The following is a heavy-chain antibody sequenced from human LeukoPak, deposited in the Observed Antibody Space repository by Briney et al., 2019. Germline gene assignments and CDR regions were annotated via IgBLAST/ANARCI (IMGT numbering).Heavy chain of an antibody. V-gene: IGHV4-4*07. CDR2: IYTSGST. CDR3: ARGIAVADIYYFDY. Sequence: SETLSLTCTVSGGSISSYYWSWIRQPARKGLEWIGRIYTSGSTNYNPSLKSRVTMSVDTSKNQFSLKLSSVTAADTAVYYCARGIAVADIYYFDYWGQGTLVTVSS. J-gene: IGHJ4*02. CDR1: GGSISSYY. D-gene: IGHD6-19*01.